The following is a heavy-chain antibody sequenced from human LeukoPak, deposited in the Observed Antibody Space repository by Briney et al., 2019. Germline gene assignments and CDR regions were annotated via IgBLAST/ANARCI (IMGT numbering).Heavy chain of an antibody. CDR1: GFTFSSYS. D-gene: IGHD5-18*01. J-gene: IGHJ4*02. CDR2: ISTSSSYI. V-gene: IGHV3-21*01. CDR3: ARDLGGYSYGSHFDY. Sequence: GGSLRLSCAASGFTFSSYSLNWVRQAPGKGLEWVSSISTSSSYIYYADSVKGRFTISRDNARNSLYLHMNSLRAEDTAVYHCARDLGGYSYGSHFDYWGQGTLVTVSS.